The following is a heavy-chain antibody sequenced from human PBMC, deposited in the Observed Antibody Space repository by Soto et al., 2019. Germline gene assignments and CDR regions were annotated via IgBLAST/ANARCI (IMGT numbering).Heavy chain of an antibody. V-gene: IGHV4-39*01. CDR3: ARPGRYFDCIDS. J-gene: IGHJ5*01. CDR1: GGFISSSGYY. CDR2: IYYTGIT. Sequence: QLQLQQSGPGLVKPSDTLSLTCTVSGGFISSSGYYWGWIRQPPGKGLEWIGSIYYTGITYSNPSLKSRVSISIDTSKNQFSLKLSSVTAADTAVYYCARPGRYFDCIDSWGQGTLVTVSS. D-gene: IGHD3-9*01.